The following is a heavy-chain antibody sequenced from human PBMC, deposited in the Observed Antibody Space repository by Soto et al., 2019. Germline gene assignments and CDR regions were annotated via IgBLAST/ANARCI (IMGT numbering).Heavy chain of an antibody. CDR2: VYYTGST. CDR1: GGSISGSY. CDR3: ARSVAVPGAHIDY. D-gene: IGHD6-19*01. V-gene: IGHV4-59*01. Sequence: SETLSLTCSVSGGSISGSYWSWIRQSPGEGLEWLGYVYYTGSTNYSPSLRSRVSISVDTSKNEFSLRLSSVTAADTAVYFCARSVAVPGAHIDYWGQGTQVTVSS. J-gene: IGHJ4*02.